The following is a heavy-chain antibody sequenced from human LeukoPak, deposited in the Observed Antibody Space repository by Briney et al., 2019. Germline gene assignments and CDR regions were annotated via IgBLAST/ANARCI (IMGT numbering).Heavy chain of an antibody. CDR3: SRGEIQVNYYDSSGYSLFDY. CDR1: GYTFTSYY. D-gene: IGHD3-22*01. Sequence: ASVKVSFKASGYTFTSYYMHRQRLGTGPGLEWMGWMNPNSGNTGYAQMFHVRVTLTMYTAISTAYMYLSSMSSKDKAVDECSRGEIQVNYYDSSGYSLFDYWGQGTLVTVSS. J-gene: IGHJ4*02. CDR2: MNPNSGNT. V-gene: IGHV1-8*01.